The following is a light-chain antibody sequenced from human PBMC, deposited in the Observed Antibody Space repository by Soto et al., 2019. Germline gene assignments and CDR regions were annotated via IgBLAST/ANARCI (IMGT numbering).Light chain of an antibody. Sequence: DIQMTQSASTLSASIGDRVTITCRASQTISNWLAWYQQKPGKAPKVLIHDASRLESGVPSRFSGSGSGTEFTLTINNLQPDDFAIYYCRQYDSESTFGQGTKVDIK. J-gene: IGKJ1*01. CDR3: RQYDSEST. CDR1: QTISNW. CDR2: DAS. V-gene: IGKV1-5*01.